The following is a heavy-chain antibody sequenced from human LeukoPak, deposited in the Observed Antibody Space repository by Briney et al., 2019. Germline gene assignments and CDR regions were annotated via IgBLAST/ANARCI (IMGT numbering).Heavy chain of an antibody. D-gene: IGHD6-13*01. CDR3: AKAREPYSSSWYYFDY. V-gene: IGHV3-30*18. J-gene: IGHJ4*02. Sequence: GGSLRLSCAASGFTFSSYGMHWVRQAPGKGLEWVAVISYDGSNKYYADSVKGRFTISRDNSKITLYLQMNSLRAEDTAVYYCAKAREPYSSSWYYFDYWGQGTLVTVSS. CDR1: GFTFSSYG. CDR2: ISYDGSNK.